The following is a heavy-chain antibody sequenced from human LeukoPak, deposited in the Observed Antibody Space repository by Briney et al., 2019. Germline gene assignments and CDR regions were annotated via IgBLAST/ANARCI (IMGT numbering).Heavy chain of an antibody. J-gene: IGHJ4*02. Sequence: ASVKVSCKASGYTFTGYYMHWVRQAPGQGLEWMGWINPNSGGTNYAQKFQGRVTMTRDTSISTAYMELSRLRSDDTAVYYCARVDYTRRDSSSWFSYYFGYWGQGTLVTVSS. D-gene: IGHD6-13*01. CDR2: INPNSGGT. CDR1: GYTFTGYY. CDR3: ARVDYTRRDSSSWFSYYFGY. V-gene: IGHV1-2*02.